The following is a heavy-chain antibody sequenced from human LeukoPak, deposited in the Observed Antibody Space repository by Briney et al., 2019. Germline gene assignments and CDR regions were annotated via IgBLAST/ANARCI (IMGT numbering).Heavy chain of an antibody. V-gene: IGHV3-49*04. CDR2: IRSKAYGGTT. CDR3: TRESSSWYAFDY. CDR1: GFTFGDYA. Sequence: PGGSLRLSCAASGFTFGDYAMSWVRQAPGKGLEWVGFIRSKAYGGTTEYAASVKGRFTISRDDSKSIAYLQMNSLKTEDTAVYYCTRESSSWYAFDYWGQGTLVTVSS. J-gene: IGHJ4*02. D-gene: IGHD6-13*01.